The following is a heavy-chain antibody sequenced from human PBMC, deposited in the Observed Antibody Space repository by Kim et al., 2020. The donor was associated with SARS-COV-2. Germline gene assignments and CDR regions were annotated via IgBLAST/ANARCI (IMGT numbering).Heavy chain of an antibody. CDR2: IYHSGST. V-gene: IGHV4-4*02. D-gene: IGHD3-22*01. CDR1: GGSISSSNW. CDR3: ARLNITMIVVVFDY. Sequence: SETLSLTCAVSGGSISSSNWWSWVRQPPGKGLEWIGEIYHSGSTNYNPSLKSRVTISVDKSKTQISLKLSSVTAADTAVYYCARLNITMIVVVFDYWGQGTLVTVSS. J-gene: IGHJ4*02.